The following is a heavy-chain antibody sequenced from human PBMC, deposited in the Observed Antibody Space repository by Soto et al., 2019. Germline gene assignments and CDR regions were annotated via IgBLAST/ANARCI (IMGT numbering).Heavy chain of an antibody. CDR3: ARGVLH. Sequence: SETLSLTCTVSGGFISTSDWWNWVRQPLGKGLEWIGEISHSGSTHYNPSLKSRLTISIDKSKNQFSLRLTSVTAADTAVYYCARGVLHWGKGTLVTAS. J-gene: IGHJ4*01. CDR1: GGFISTSDW. CDR2: ISHSGST. V-gene: IGHV4-4*02.